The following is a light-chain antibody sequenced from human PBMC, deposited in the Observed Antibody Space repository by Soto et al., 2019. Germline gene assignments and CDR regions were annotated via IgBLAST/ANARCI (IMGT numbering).Light chain of an antibody. V-gene: IGKV4-1*01. J-gene: IGKJ1*01. CDR1: QTVLYSSNNKNY. CDR3: QQYYTPPWT. CDR2: WAS. Sequence: DIVMTQSPDSLAVSLGERATINCKSSQTVLYSSNNKNYLAWYQQKPGQPPKLLIYWASTRESGVPDRFSGSGSGTEFTLTISSLQAEDVAVYYCQQYYTPPWTFDQGTKVEIK.